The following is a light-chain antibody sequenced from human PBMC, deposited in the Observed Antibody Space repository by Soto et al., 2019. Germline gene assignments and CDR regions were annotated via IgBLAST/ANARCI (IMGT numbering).Light chain of an antibody. V-gene: IGKV1-9*01. CDR3: QQYYSFPLT. J-gene: IGKJ4*01. Sequence: IQLTQSPSSLSASVGDSVTITCRASQGVSRYLSWYQQKPGRAPILLISAASTLQSGVPARFSGSGSGTDFTLTISCLQSEDFATYYCQQYYSFPLTFGGGTKVDIK. CDR2: AAS. CDR1: QGVSRY.